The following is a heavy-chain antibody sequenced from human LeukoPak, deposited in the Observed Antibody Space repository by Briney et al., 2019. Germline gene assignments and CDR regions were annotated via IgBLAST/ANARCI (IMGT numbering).Heavy chain of an antibody. CDR2: ISSSGSTL. V-gene: IGHV3-48*03. D-gene: IGHD2-15*01. J-gene: IGHJ5*02. CDR1: GFTFSSYE. CDR3: ARGRGDIVVVVAANWLNWFDP. Sequence: GGSLRLSCAASGFTFSSYEMNWVRQAPGKGLEWVPYISSSGSTLYYADSVKGRFTISRDNAKNSLYLQMNSLRAEDTAVYYCARGRGDIVVVVAANWLNWFDPWGQGTLVTVSS.